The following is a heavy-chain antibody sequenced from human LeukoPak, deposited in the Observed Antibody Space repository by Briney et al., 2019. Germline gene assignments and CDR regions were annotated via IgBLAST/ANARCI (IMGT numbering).Heavy chain of an antibody. CDR3: TRESGAFSPFGF. CDR2: VHLNGAT. V-gene: IGHV4-4*02. CDR1: GGSIITTNW. D-gene: IGHD1-26*01. J-gene: IGHJ4*02. Sequence: SGTLSLTCGVSGGSIITTNWWSWVRQPPGKGLEWIGEVHLNGATNYNPSLESRVSMSIDRSKNQLSLKLSSVTAADTATYYCTRESGAFSPFGFWGQGTLVTVSS.